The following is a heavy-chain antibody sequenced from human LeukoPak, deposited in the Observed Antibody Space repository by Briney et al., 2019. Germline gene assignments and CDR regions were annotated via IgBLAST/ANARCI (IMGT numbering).Heavy chain of an antibody. J-gene: IGHJ5*02. V-gene: IGHV5-51*01. CDR1: GYSFTSYW. D-gene: IGHD3-22*01. Sequence: GESLKISCKGSGYSFTSYWIGWVRQMPGKGLEWMGIIYPGDSDTRYSPSFQGQVTISADKSISTAYLQWSSLKASDTAMYYCARQRDYYDSSGYYRGFDPWGQGTLVTVSS. CDR3: ARQRDYYDSSGYYRGFDP. CDR2: IYPGDSDT.